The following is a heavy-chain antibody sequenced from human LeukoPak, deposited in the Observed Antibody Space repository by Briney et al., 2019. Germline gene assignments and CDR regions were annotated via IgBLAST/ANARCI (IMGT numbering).Heavy chain of an antibody. CDR2: SSPYNGKT. CDR1: GYTFTNYG. D-gene: IGHD3-16*02. J-gene: IGHJ1*01. V-gene: IGHV1-18*01. CDR3: ARGLLTFGGVIGGPQALEYFQH. Sequence: ASVKVSCKASGYTFTNYGISWVRQAPGQGLEWMGWSSPYNGKTNYPQELQGRVTMTTDTSSSTAYMELRSLRSDGTAMYYRARGLLTFGGVIGGPQALEYFQHWGQGTLVTVSS.